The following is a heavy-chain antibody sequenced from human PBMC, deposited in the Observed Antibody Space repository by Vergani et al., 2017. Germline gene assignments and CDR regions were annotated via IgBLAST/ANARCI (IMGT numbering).Heavy chain of an antibody. CDR2: IDHSGTT. V-gene: IGHV4-38-2*01. J-gene: IGHJ5*02. CDR1: GYSISSGYS. CDR3: ARYYSSGYPYNWFDP. Sequence: QVQLQESGPGLVKPSETLSLTCGVSGYSISSGYSWGWIRQPPRKGLEWIGSIDHSGTTSYNASLKSRVTISVDTSKNQFSLQLRSVTAADTAVYYCARYYSSGYPYNWFDPWGQGTLVTVSS. D-gene: IGHD3-22*01.